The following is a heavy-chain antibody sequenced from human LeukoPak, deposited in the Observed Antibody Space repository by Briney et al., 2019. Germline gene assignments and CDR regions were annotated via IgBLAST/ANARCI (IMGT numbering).Heavy chain of an antibody. J-gene: IGHJ4*02. Sequence: ASVKVSCKASGYTFTGHYMHWVRQAPGQGLEWMGWINPNSGGTNYAQKFRGRVTMTRDTSISTAYMELSRLRSDDTAVYYCARDPKLDIVATRVFDYWGQGTLVTVSS. CDR3: ARDPKLDIVATRVFDY. CDR1: GYTFTGHY. D-gene: IGHD5-12*01. CDR2: INPNSGGT. V-gene: IGHV1-2*02.